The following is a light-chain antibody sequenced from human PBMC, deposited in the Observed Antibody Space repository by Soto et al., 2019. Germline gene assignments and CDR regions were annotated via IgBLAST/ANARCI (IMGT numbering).Light chain of an antibody. CDR2: GAS. Sequence: EIALTQSPGTLSLSPRERATLSCRASQSVSNNYLAWYQHRPGQAPRLLIYGASTRAPGIPDRFSGSGSGTDFTLTISRLEPEDFAVYYCQQYAASPRTFGQGTQVEV. J-gene: IGKJ1*01. CDR1: QSVSNNY. V-gene: IGKV3-20*01. CDR3: QQYAASPRT.